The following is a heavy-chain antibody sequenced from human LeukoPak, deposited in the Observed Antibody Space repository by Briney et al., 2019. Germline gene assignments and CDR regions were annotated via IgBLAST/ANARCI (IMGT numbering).Heavy chain of an antibody. CDR3: ARVVGATRTLDY. D-gene: IGHD1-26*01. CDR1: GGTFSSYA. J-gene: IGHJ4*02. Sequence: SVNVSCKASGGTFSSYAISWVRQAPGQGLEWMGGIIPIFGTANYAQKFQGRVTITADESTSTAYMELSSLRSEDTAVYYCARVVGATRTLDYWGQGTLVTVSS. V-gene: IGHV1-69*13. CDR2: IIPIFGTA.